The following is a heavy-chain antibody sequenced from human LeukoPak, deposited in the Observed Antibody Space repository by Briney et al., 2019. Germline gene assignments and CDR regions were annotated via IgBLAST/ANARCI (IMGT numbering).Heavy chain of an antibody. V-gene: IGHV4-30-4*01. CDR3: ARGYYGTKHFDY. D-gene: IGHD3-10*01. Sequence: SQTLSLTCTVSGGSISSGDYYWSWIRQPPGKGLEWIGYIYYNGSTYYNPSLKSRVTISVDTSKNQFSLKLSSVTAADTAVYYCARGYYGTKHFDYWGQGTLVTVSS. CDR1: GGSISSGDYY. J-gene: IGHJ4*02. CDR2: IYYNGST.